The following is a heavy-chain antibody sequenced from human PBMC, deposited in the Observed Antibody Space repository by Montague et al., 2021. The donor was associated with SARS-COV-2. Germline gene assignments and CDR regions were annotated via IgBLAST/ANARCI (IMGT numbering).Heavy chain of an antibody. D-gene: IGHD1-20*01. CDR3: SRTEYNWNDWFDP. CDR1: GGSISSYY. Sequence: SETLSLTCSVSGGSISSYYWIWTRQSPGKGLGLIGYIFHNGITDYNPSLTSRVTISVDMSKNQYSLQLDSVTAADSAVYYCSRTEYNWNDWFDPWGQGTLVTVSS. CDR2: IFHNGIT. V-gene: IGHV4-59*13. J-gene: IGHJ5*02.